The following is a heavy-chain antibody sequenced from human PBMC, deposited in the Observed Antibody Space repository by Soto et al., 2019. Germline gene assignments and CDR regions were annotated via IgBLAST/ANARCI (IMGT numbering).Heavy chain of an antibody. CDR3: ARGAMTGFSTGWYLDY. Sequence: SETLSLTCAVYGGFLSESYWTWIRQPPGKGLEWIGEINHVGGTNYNPSLKSRVTMSVDTSQNQFSLRLISVTAADTAVYYCARGAMTGFSTGWYLDYWGRGSLVTVSS. J-gene: IGHJ4*02. CDR2: INHVGGT. V-gene: IGHV4-34*01. D-gene: IGHD6-19*01. CDR1: GGFLSESY.